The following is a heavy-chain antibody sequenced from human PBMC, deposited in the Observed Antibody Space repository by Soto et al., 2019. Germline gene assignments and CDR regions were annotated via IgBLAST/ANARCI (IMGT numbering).Heavy chain of an antibody. J-gene: IGHJ6*02. D-gene: IGHD3-10*01. CDR3: AGGGRGSRSYPDYYYYYYGMDV. CDR2: IYYSGSP. V-gene: IGHV4-31*03. CDR1: GGSISSGAYY. Sequence: SETLSLTCTVSGGSISSGAYYWSWIRQHPGKGLEWIGYIYYSGSPYYNPSLKSRVTISVDTSNNQFSLKLSSVTAADTAVYYCAGGGRGSRSYPDYYYYYYGMDVWGQGTTVTVSS.